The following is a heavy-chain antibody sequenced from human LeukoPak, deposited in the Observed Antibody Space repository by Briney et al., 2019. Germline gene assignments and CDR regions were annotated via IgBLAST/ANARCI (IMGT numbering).Heavy chain of an antibody. CDR1: GFTFGDYA. CDR2: IRSKAYGGTT. D-gene: IGHD6-19*01. Sequence: GGSLRLSCTASGFTFGDYAMSWVRQAPGKGLEWVGFIRSKAYGGTTEYAASVKGRFTISRDDSKSIAYLQMNSLKTEDTAVYYCTLGSGWTDDAFDIWGQGTMVTVSS. CDR3: TLGSGWTDDAFDI. J-gene: IGHJ3*02. V-gene: IGHV3-49*04.